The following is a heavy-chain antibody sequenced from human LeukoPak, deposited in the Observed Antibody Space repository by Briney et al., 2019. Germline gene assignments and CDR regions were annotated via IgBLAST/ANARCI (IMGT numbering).Heavy chain of an antibody. CDR3: AREGPIAVAGDPYYFDY. J-gene: IGHJ4*02. CDR1: GYTFTSYA. CDR2: INAGNGNT. V-gene: IGHV1-3*03. Sequence: GASVKVSCKASGYTFTSYAMHWVRQAPGQRLEWMGWINAGNGNTKYSQEFQGRVAITRDTSASTAYIELSSLRSEDMAVYYCAREGPIAVAGDPYYFDYWGQGTLVTVSS. D-gene: IGHD6-19*01.